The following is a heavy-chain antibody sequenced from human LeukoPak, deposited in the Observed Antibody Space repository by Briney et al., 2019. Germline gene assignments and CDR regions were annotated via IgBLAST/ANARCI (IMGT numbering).Heavy chain of an antibody. J-gene: IGHJ6*02. CDR2: ISSSGSTI. Sequence: GGSLRLSCAASGFTFSDYYMSWIRQAPGKGLEWASYISSSGSTIYYADSVKGRFTISRDNAKNSLYLQMNSLRAEDTAVYYCASVVADYYYYGMDVWGQGTTVTVSS. CDR3: ASVVADYYYYGMDV. V-gene: IGHV3-11*01. D-gene: IGHD2-2*01. CDR1: GFTFSDYY.